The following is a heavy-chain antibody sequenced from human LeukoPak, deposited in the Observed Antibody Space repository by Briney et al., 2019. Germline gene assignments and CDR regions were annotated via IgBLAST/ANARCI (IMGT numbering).Heavy chain of an antibody. CDR2: INPSGGST. V-gene: IGHV1-46*01. J-gene: IGHJ4*02. D-gene: IGHD3-10*01. CDR3: AGEAMVRGIPEYYFDY. Sequence: ASVKVSCKASGYTFTSYYMHWVRQAPGQGLEWMGIINPSGGSTNYAQKFQGRVTITADESTSTAYMELSSLRSEDTAVYYCAGEAMVRGIPEYYFDYWGQGTLVTVSS. CDR1: GYTFTSYY.